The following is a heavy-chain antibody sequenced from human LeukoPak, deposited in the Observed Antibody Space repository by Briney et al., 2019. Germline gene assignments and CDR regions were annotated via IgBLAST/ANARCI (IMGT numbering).Heavy chain of an antibody. Sequence: PSQTLSLTCTVSGGSISSGGYYWSWIRQPPGKGLEWIGYIYHSGSTYYSPSLKSRVTISVDTSKNQFSLKLSSVTAADTAVYYCAREDRDGYTIVDYWGQGTLVTVSS. J-gene: IGHJ4*02. D-gene: IGHD5-24*01. CDR1: GGSISSGGYY. V-gene: IGHV4-30-2*05. CDR3: AREDRDGYTIVDY. CDR2: IYHSGST.